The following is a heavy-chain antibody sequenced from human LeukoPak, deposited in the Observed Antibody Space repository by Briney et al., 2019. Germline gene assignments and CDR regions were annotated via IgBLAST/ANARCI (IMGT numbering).Heavy chain of an antibody. V-gene: IGHV4-30-4*01. Sequence: PSETLSLTCSVSGDSISIGDYRWSWIRQSPGKGLEWIGYIYYIGTAYYNPSLRSRVALSADTSKNQFSLKLNSVTVADSAVYFCARARGDSPRIYYYMDVWGKGTTVTVSS. D-gene: IGHD3-16*01. CDR1: GDSISIGDYR. CDR2: IYYIGTA. CDR3: ARARGDSPRIYYYMDV. J-gene: IGHJ6*03.